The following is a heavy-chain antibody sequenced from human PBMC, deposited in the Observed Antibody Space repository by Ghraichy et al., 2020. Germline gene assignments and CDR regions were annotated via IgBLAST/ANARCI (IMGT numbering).Heavy chain of an antibody. J-gene: IGHJ1*01. CDR1: VLTFSNDP. D-gene: IGHD3-22*01. Sequence: GGSLRLSCAASVLTFSNDPMNWVRQAPGKGLEWVSYISADSGAIYYADSVKGRFTISRDNAQNSLYLQMNSLRDEDTAVYYCARQRRARSSGWDWGQGTLGTDSS. CDR3: ARQRRARSSGWD. V-gene: IGHV3-48*02. CDR2: ISADSGAI.